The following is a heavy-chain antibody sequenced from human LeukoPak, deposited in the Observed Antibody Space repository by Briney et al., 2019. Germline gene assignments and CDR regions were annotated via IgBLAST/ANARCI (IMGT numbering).Heavy chain of an antibody. J-gene: IGHJ4*02. D-gene: IGHD3-10*01. V-gene: IGHV4-39*01. CDR2: IYYSGST. Sequence: SETLSLTCTVSGGSISSSSYYWGWIRQPPGKGLEWIGSIYYSGSTYYNPSLKSRVTIPVDTSKNQFSLKLSSVTAADTAVYYCARDTYYYGSGSYDYWGQGTLVTVSS. CDR1: GGSISSSSYY. CDR3: ARDTYYYGSGSYDY.